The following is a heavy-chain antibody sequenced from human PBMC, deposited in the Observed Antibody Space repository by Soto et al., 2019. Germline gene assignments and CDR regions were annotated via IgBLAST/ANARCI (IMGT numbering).Heavy chain of an antibody. J-gene: IGHJ4*02. Sequence: EVQLLESGGGLVQPGGSLRLSCAASGFTFSSYAMSWVRQAPGKGLEWVSAISGSGGSTYYADSVKGRFTISRDNSKNPLYLQMISLRAEDTAVYYCAKRSTYYGSGGHPDYWGQGTLVTVSS. V-gene: IGHV3-23*01. CDR2: ISGSGGST. CDR1: GFTFSSYA. CDR3: AKRSTYYGSGGHPDY. D-gene: IGHD3-10*01.